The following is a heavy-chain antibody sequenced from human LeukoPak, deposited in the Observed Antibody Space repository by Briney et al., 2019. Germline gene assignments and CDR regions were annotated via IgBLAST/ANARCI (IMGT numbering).Heavy chain of an antibody. CDR2: INPNSGGT. D-gene: IGHD6-13*01. CDR3: ASQISGGYSSSWYVTWFDP. CDR1: GYTFTGYY. V-gene: IGHV1-2*02. J-gene: IGHJ5*02. Sequence: GASVKVSCKASGYTFTGYYMHWVRQAPGQGLEWMGWINPNSGGTNYAQKFQGRVTMTRDTSISTAYMELSRLRSDDTAVYYCASQISGGYSSSWYVTWFDPWGQGTLVTVSS.